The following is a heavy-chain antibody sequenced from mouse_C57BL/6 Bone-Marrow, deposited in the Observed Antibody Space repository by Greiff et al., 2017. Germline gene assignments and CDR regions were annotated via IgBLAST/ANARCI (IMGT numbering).Heavy chain of an antibody. CDR2: IYPGNSDT. V-gene: IGHV1-5*01. D-gene: IGHD1-1*01. Sequence: VQLKQSGTVLARPGASVKMSCKTSGYTFTSYWMHWVKQRPGQGLEWIGAIYPGNSDTSYNQKFKGKAKLTADTSASTAYMELSSLTNEDSAVYYCYYYGSSYDWGQGTTLTVSS. J-gene: IGHJ2*01. CDR1: GYTFTSYW. CDR3: YYYGSSYD.